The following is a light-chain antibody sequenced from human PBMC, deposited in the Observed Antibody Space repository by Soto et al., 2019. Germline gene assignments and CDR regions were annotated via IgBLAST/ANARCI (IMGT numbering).Light chain of an antibody. CDR3: QQRSNWPLTWT. J-gene: IGKJ1*01. Sequence: NLFAPSPGPLSLSPGERATLSCRASQSISSSYLAWYQQKPGQAPRLLIYDASNRATGIPARFSGSGSGTDFTLTISSLEPEDFAVYYCQQRSNWPLTWTFGQGTKVDIK. V-gene: IGKV3-11*01. CDR2: DAS. CDR1: QSISSSY.